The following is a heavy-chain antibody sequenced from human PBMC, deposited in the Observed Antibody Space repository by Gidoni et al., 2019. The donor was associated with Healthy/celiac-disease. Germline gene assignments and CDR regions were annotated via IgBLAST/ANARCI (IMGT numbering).Heavy chain of an antibody. D-gene: IGHD3-22*01. CDR3: ARQEGADVYYDSRIAFDI. CDR1: GGTFSRYT. CDR2: IMPNLGIA. Sequence: QVQLVQSGAEGKNPGSSVKVSCKASGGTFSRYTISWVRQAPGQGLEWMGRIMPNLGIANYAQKFQGRVTITADKSTSTAYMELSSLRSEDTAVYYCARQEGADVYYDSRIAFDIWGQGTMVTVSS. J-gene: IGHJ3*02. V-gene: IGHV1-69*02.